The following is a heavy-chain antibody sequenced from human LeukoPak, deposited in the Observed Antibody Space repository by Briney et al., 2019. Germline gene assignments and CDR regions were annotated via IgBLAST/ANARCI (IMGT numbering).Heavy chain of an antibody. CDR3: ARVYSSSWYKRAAWFDP. CDR1: GYTFTSYG. J-gene: IGHJ5*02. CDR2: ISAYNGNT. Sequence: ASLKVSCKASGYTFTSYGISWVRQAPGQGLEWMGWISAYNGNTNYAQKLQGRVTMTTDTSTSTAYMELRSLRSDDTAVYYCARVYSSSWYKRAAWFDPWGQGTLVTVSS. D-gene: IGHD6-13*01. V-gene: IGHV1-18*01.